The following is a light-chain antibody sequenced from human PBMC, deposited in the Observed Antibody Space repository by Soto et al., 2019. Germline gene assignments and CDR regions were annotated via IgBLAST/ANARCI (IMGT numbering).Light chain of an antibody. CDR2: GAS. J-gene: IGKJ1*01. CDR1: QSVSNNY. Sequence: EIVMTQSPSTLSVSPWERSALSFMASQSVSNNYLAWYQQKPGQAPRLLIYGASNRATGIPDRLSGSGPGTDFTLTISRLEPEDFAVYYCQQYGSSGTFGQGTKVDI. CDR3: QQYGSSGT. V-gene: IGKV3-20*01.